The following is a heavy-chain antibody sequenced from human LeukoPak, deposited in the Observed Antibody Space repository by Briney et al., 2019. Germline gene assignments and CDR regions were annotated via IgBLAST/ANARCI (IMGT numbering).Heavy chain of an antibody. Sequence: GGSLRLSCAASGFTFTAYLIHWVRQAPGKGLEWVAVMSSDGNAMFYADSVKGRFTISRDNSKNTLYLQMNGLRAEDTAVYYCVRESEYDHSASFDYWGQGTLVTVSS. D-gene: IGHD3-22*01. CDR2: MSSDGNAM. V-gene: IGHV3-30-3*01. CDR1: GFTFTAYL. J-gene: IGHJ4*02. CDR3: VRESEYDHSASFDY.